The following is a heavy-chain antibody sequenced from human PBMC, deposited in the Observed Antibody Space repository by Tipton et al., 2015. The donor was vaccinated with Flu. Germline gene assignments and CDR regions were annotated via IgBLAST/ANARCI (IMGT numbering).Heavy chain of an antibody. CDR3: ARVQKEQWLAFRGYFDY. J-gene: IGHJ4*02. D-gene: IGHD6-19*01. CDR1: GFTFSDYY. V-gene: IGHV3-11*01. CDR2: ISSSGSTI. Sequence: CAASGFTFSDYYMSWIRQAPGKGLEWVSYISSSGSTIYYADSVKGRFTISRDNAKNSLYLQMNSLRAEDTAVYYCARVQKEQWLAFRGYFDYWGQGTLVTVSS.